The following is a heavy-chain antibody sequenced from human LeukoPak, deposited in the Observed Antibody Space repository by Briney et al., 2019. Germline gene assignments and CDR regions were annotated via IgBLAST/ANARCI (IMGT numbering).Heavy chain of an antibody. Sequence: ASVKVSCKASRYTFTSYDINWVRQATGQGLEWMGWMNPNSGNTGYAQKFQGRVTMTRNTSISTAYMELSSLRSEDTAVYYCARVRRARLMVYATYYYYGMDVWGQGTTVTVSS. V-gene: IGHV1-8*01. J-gene: IGHJ6*02. CDR2: MNPNSGNT. D-gene: IGHD2-8*01. CDR1: RYTFTSYD. CDR3: ARVRRARLMVYATYYYYGMDV.